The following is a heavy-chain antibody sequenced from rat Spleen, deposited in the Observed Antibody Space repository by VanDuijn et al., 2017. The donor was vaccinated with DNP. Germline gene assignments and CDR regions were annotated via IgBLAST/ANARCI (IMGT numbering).Heavy chain of an antibody. CDR3: TRDAYYYDGSYYYARYFDY. D-gene: IGHD1-12*02. CDR1: GFTFNNYW. J-gene: IGHJ2*01. Sequence: EVQLVESGGGLVQPGRSLKLSCVASGFTFNNYWMTWIRQAPGKGLEWVASITNTGGSTYYPDSVKGRFTISRDNAKSTLYLQMNSLRSEDTATYYCTRDAYYYDGSYYYARYFDYWGQGVMVTVSS. V-gene: IGHV5-31*01. CDR2: ITNTGGST.